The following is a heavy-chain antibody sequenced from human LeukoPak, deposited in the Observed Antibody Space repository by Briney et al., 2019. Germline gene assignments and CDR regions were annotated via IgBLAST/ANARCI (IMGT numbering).Heavy chain of an antibody. V-gene: IGHV3-30*01. Sequence: GRSLRLSCAASGFTFSSYAMHWVRQAPGKGLEWVAVISYDGSNKYYADSVKGRFTISRDNSKNTLYLQMNSLRAEDTAVYYCARGGNCTNGVCYLFDYWGQGTLVTVSS. CDR3: ARGGNCTNGVCYLFDY. CDR2: ISYDGSNK. D-gene: IGHD2-8*01. J-gene: IGHJ4*02. CDR1: GFTFSSYA.